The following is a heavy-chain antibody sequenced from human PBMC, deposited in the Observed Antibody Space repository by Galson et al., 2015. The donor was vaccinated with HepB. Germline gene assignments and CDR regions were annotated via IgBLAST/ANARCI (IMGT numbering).Heavy chain of an antibody. CDR1: GFTFSHYG. CDR2: IWYDGSNK. J-gene: IGHJ4*02. Sequence: SLRLSCAASGFTFSHYGMHWVRQAPGKGLEWVAFIWYDGSNKDYAESVKGRFTISRDNSKNTLYLQMNSLRGEDTAVYYCASRRADYTVITWGQGTLVTVSS. D-gene: IGHD4-11*01. CDR3: ASRRADYTVIT. V-gene: IGHV3-30*02.